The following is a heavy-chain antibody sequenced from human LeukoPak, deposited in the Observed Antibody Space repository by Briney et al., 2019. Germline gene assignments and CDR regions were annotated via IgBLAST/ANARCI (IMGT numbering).Heavy chain of an antibody. CDR3: ATWRGDWHISDY. CDR2: IWYDGSNK. D-gene: IGHD1/OR15-1a*01. CDR1: GLTFRSYG. J-gene: IGHJ4*02. V-gene: IGHV3-33*01. Sequence: RGSLRLSCAASGLTFRSYGMHWVRQAPGKGLEWVALIWYDGSNKYYTDSVKGRFTISRDNSKNTLYLQMNSLRGEDTAVYHCATWRGDWHISDYWGQGTPVTV.